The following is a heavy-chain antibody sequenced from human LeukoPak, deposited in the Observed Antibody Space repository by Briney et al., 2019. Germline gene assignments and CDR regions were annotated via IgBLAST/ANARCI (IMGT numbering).Heavy chain of an antibody. D-gene: IGHD1-26*01. CDR3: ARLVGATTLTDSFDY. J-gene: IGHJ4*02. V-gene: IGHV4-30-2*01. Sequence: PSETLSLTCAVSGGSISSGGYSWSWIRQPPGKGLEWIGYIYHSGSTNYNPSLKSRVTISVDTSKNQFSLKLSSVTAADTAVYYCARLVGATTLTDSFDYWGQGTLVTVSS. CDR1: GGSISSGGYS. CDR2: IYHSGST.